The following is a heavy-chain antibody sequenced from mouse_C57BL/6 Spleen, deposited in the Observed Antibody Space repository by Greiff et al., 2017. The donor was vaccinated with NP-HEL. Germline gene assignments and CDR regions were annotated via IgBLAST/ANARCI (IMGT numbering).Heavy chain of an antibody. D-gene: IGHD1-1*01. Sequence: EVHLVESGGDLVKPGGSLKLSCAASGFTFSSYGMSWVRQTPDKRLEWVATISSGGSYTYYPDSVKGRFTISRDNAKNTLYLQMSSLKSEDTAMYYCASQLPGYYFDYWGQGTTLTVSS. J-gene: IGHJ2*01. CDR3: ASQLPGYYFDY. V-gene: IGHV5-6*01. CDR1: GFTFSSYG. CDR2: ISSGGSYT.